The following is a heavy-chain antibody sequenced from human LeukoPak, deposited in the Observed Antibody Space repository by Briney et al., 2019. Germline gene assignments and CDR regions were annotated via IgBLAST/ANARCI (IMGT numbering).Heavy chain of an antibody. J-gene: IGHJ4*02. CDR3: GKDKEVLPGDKVEY. D-gene: IGHD4/OR15-4a*01. CDR1: GFTFSTYA. CDR2: ISSSGNSP. V-gene: IGHV3-23*01. Sequence: PGGSLRPFCAASGFTFSTYAMTWVRQAPGKGLEWVSSISSSGNSPYYADSVKGRFIISRDNSKNTLNLQMNSLRVEDAAVYYCGKDKEVLPGDKVEYWGQRTLVAVSS.